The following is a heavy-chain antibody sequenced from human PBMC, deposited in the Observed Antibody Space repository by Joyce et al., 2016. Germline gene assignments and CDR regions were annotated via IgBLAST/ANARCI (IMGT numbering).Heavy chain of an antibody. J-gene: IGHJ4*02. Sequence: EVQLVESGGGLIQPGGSLRLSCAASGFTVSSKYMSWVRQAPGKGLEWVSVIYSGGSIYYADSVKGRFTISRDNSKNTLYLQMNSLRAEDTAVYYCARGADSSPLDYWGQGTLVTVSS. CDR3: ARGADSSPLDY. CDR2: IYSGGSI. CDR1: GFTVSSKY. V-gene: IGHV3-53*01. D-gene: IGHD6-13*01.